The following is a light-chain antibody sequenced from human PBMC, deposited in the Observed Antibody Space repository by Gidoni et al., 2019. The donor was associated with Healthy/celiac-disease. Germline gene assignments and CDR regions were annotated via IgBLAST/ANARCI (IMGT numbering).Light chain of an antibody. V-gene: IGLV3-19*01. CDR2: GKN. Sequence: SELTQDPAVSVALGQTVRITCQGDSLRSYYASWYQQKPGQAPVLVIYGKNNRPSGIPDRFSGSSSGNTASLTITGAQAEDDADYYCNSRDSSGNHWVFGGGTKLTVL. J-gene: IGLJ3*02. CDR3: NSRDSSGNHWV. CDR1: SLRSYY.